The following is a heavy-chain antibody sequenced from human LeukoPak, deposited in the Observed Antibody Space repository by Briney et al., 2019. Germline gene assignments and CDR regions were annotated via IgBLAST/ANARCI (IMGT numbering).Heavy chain of an antibody. D-gene: IGHD3-22*01. CDR1: GDSMNSNAYW. CDR3: ARLWSFYYDSRGNWFDS. Sequence: SETLSLTCSVTGDSMNSNAYWWGWVRQPPGKGLEWIGSVSYSGSTNYNPSLKSRVIISVDTSKNQVSLQLISVTAADTAVYYCARLWSFYYDSRGNWFDSWGQGTLVPVSS. J-gene: IGHJ5*01. V-gene: IGHV4-39*01. CDR2: VSYSGST.